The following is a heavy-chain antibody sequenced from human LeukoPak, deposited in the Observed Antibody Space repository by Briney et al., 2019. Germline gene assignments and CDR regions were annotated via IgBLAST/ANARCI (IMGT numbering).Heavy chain of an antibody. CDR2: ISSSSSYI. V-gene: IGHV3-21*01. J-gene: IGHJ4*02. Sequence: GGSLRLSCAASGFTFSSYNMNWVRQAPGKGLEWVSSISSSSSYIYYADSVKGRFTISRDNSKNTLYLQMNSLRAEDTAVYYCARGPSGYHNTGGQGALVTVSS. CDR3: ARGPSGYHNT. CDR1: GFTFSSYN. D-gene: IGHD5-12*01.